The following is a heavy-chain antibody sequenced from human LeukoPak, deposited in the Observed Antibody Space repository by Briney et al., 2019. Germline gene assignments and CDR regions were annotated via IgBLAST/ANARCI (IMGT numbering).Heavy chain of an antibody. CDR3: ARAGPSSGHGEYFQH. Sequence: GGSLRLSCAAAGFTVSSNYMSWVRQAPGKGLEWVSAIYSDGNTYYADSVKGRFTISRDNSKNTLYLQMNSLRAEDTAVYYCARAGPSSGHGEYFQHWGQGTLVTVSS. J-gene: IGHJ1*01. CDR2: IYSDGNT. V-gene: IGHV3-53*01. CDR1: GFTVSSNY. D-gene: IGHD3-22*01.